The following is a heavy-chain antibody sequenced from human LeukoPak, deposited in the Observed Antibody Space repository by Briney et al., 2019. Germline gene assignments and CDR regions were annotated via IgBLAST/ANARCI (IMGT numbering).Heavy chain of an antibody. Sequence: SETLSLTCTVSGYSISSGYNWGWIRRPPGKGLEWIGTISHSGSTYYNPSLKSRVSIPIDTSKNQFPLKLSSVTAADTAVYYCARLTSYGDHVYWGQGTLVTVSS. CDR1: GYSISSGYN. D-gene: IGHD4-17*01. J-gene: IGHJ4*02. CDR2: ISHSGST. V-gene: IGHV4-38-2*02. CDR3: ARLTSYGDHVY.